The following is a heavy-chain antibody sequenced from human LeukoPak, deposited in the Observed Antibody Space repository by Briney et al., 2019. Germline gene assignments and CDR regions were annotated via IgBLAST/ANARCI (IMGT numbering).Heavy chain of an antibody. CDR2: INSDGSST. D-gene: IGHD6-13*01. CDR3: ARANIPAPGFEY. Sequence: GGSLRLSCAASGFTFSSYCMHWVRQAPGKGLVWVSRINSDGSSTTYADSVEGRFTISRDNAKNTLYLQMNSLRAEDTAVHYCARANIPAPGFEYWGQGTLVTVSS. CDR1: GFTFSSYC. V-gene: IGHV3-74*01. J-gene: IGHJ4*02.